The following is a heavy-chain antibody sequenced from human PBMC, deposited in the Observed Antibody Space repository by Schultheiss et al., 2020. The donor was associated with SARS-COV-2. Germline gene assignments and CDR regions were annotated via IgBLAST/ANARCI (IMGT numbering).Heavy chain of an antibody. J-gene: IGHJ4*02. D-gene: IGHD6-6*01. CDR2: IYSGGST. CDR1: GFTVSSNY. Sequence: GGSLRLSCAASGFTVSSNYMSWVRQAPGKGLEWVSVIYSGGSTYYADSVKGRFTISRDNSKNTLYLQMNSLRAEDTAVYYCARARDSSSAIAFDYWGQGTLVTVSS. V-gene: IGHV3-66*01. CDR3: ARARDSSSAIAFDY.